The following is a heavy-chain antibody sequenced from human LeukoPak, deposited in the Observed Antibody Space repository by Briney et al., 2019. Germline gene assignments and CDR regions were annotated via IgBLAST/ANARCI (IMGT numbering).Heavy chain of an antibody. J-gene: IGHJ5*02. CDR2: ISAYNGNT. Sequence: ASVKDSCKASGYTFTSYGISWVRQAPGQGLEWMGWISAYNGNTNYAQKLQGRVTMTTDTSTSTAYMELRSLRSDDTAVYYCAREGDYDILTGYPNWFDPWGQGTLIIVSS. CDR3: AREGDYDILTGYPNWFDP. CDR1: GYTFTSYG. D-gene: IGHD3-9*01. V-gene: IGHV1-18*01.